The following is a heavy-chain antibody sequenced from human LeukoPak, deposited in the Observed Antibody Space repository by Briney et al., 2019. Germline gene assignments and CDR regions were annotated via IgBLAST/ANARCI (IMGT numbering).Heavy chain of an antibody. V-gene: IGHV4-39*02. CDR2: IYYSGST. Sequence: SETLSLTCTVSGGSISSSSYYWGWIRQPPGKGLEWIGSIYYSGSTYYNPSLKSRVTISVDTSKNQFSLKLSSVTAADTAVYCCARDMGIYDSSSPYYFDYWGQGTLVTVSS. J-gene: IGHJ4*02. CDR1: GGSISSSSYY. D-gene: IGHD3-22*01. CDR3: ARDMGIYDSSSPYYFDY.